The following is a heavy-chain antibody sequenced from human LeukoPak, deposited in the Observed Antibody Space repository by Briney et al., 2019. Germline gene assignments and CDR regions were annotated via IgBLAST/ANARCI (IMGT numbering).Heavy chain of an antibody. Sequence: GGSLRLSCDVSGFTVRTTYMSWVRQPPGKGLEWVSILYRAGATYYADAVKARFTISRHDSKNTLFLHMDGLRPEDTAVYYCARGDYYDDCGYSAWGQGTLVTVSA. CDR3: ARGDYYDDCGYSA. CDR1: GFTVRTTY. V-gene: IGHV3-53*04. J-gene: IGHJ5*02. CDR2: LYRAGAT. D-gene: IGHD3-16*01.